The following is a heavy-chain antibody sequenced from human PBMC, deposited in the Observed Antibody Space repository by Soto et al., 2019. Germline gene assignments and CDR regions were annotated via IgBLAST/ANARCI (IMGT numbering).Heavy chain of an antibody. V-gene: IGHV4-4*07. J-gene: IGHJ4*02. CDR1: SASISRYY. Sequence: SATLSLTCTVSSASISRYYGSWIRQPAGKGLEWIGRIYNRENTNYNPSLKSRVTMSVDTSKNQFSLKLSSVTAADTAVYYCARGPAAYSDYNLDYWGQGTLVTVSS. CDR2: IYNRENT. CDR3: ARGPAAYSDYNLDY. D-gene: IGHD5-12*01.